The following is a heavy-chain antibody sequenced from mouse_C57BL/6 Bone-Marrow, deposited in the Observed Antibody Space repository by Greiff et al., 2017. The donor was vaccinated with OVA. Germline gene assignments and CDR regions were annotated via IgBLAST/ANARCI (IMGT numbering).Heavy chain of an antibody. D-gene: IGHD1-1*01. CDR3: ARRDYGSPFAY. V-gene: IGHV5-6*02. Sequence: VMLVESGGDLVKPGGSLKLSCAASGFTFSSYGMSWVRQTPDKRLEWVATISSGGSYTYYPDSVKGRFTISRDNAKNTLYLQMSSLKSEDTAMYYCARRDYGSPFAYWGQGTLVTVSA. J-gene: IGHJ3*01. CDR2: ISSGGSYT. CDR1: GFTFSSYG.